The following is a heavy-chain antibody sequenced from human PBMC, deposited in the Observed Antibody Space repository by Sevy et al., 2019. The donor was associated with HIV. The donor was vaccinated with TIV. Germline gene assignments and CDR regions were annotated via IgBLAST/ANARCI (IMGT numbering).Heavy chain of an antibody. D-gene: IGHD3-10*01. Sequence: GGSLRLSCAASGFTFSSYSMNWVRQAPGKGLEWVSYINSSSSTIYYADSVKGRFTISRDNAKNSLYLQMNSLRDEDTAVYYCARDGVMVRGVIITNWFDPWGQGTLVTVSS. CDR3: ARDGVMVRGVIITNWFDP. CDR1: GFTFSSYS. J-gene: IGHJ5*02. V-gene: IGHV3-48*02. CDR2: INSSSSTI.